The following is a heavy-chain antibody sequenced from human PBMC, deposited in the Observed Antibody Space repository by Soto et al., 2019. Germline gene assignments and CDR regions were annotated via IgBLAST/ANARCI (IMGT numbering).Heavy chain of an antibody. V-gene: IGHV4-30-2*01. CDR3: ARVADY. Sequence: QLQLQESGSGLVKPSQTLSLTCAVSGGSISSGGYSWGWIRQPPGKGLEWIGYIYHSGNTYYNPSLKTRVTIAVDRSTNQFSLKLSSVTAADTAVYYCARVADYWGQGTLVTVSS. CDR1: GGSISSGGYS. CDR2: IYHSGNT. J-gene: IGHJ4*02.